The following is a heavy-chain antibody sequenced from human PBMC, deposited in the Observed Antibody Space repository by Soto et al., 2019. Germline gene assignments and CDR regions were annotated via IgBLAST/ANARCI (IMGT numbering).Heavy chain of an antibody. CDR1: GFTFSSYA. D-gene: IGHD6-6*01. CDR3: AKAKVPQIAAHYVDY. Sequence: GGSLRLSCAASGFTFSSYAMSWVRQAPGKGLEWVSAISGSGGSTYYADSVKGRFTISRDNSKNTLYLQMNSLRAEDTAVYYCAKAKVPQIAAHYVDYWGQGTLVTVSS. CDR2: ISGSGGST. V-gene: IGHV3-23*01. J-gene: IGHJ4*02.